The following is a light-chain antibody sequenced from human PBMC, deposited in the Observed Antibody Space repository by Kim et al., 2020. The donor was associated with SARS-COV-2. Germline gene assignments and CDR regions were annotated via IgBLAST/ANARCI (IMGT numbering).Light chain of an antibody. Sequence: SVSPGKTASITCSGNKLGDKFAFWYQQKPRQSPVVVIYQDDKRPSGIPGRFSGSNSGNTATLTISGTLPMDEADYYCQAWDSNTAVFGGGTKLTVL. CDR2: QDD. V-gene: IGLV3-1*01. CDR1: KLGDKF. CDR3: QAWDSNTAV. J-gene: IGLJ2*01.